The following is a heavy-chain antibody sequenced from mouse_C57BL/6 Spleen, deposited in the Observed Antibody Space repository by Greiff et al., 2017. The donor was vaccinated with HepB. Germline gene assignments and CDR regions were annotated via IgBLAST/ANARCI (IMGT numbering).Heavy chain of an antibody. CDR3: ARGRLWTGTGYFDV. CDR2: ISDGGSYT. J-gene: IGHJ1*03. Sequence: EVHLVESGGGLVKPGGSLKLSCAASGFTFSSYAMSWVRQTPEKRLEWVATISDGGSYTYYPDNVKGRFTISRDNAKNNLYLQMSHLKSEDTAMYYCARGRLWTGTGYFDVWGTGTTVTVSS. D-gene: IGHD4-1*01. V-gene: IGHV5-4*01. CDR1: GFTFSSYA.